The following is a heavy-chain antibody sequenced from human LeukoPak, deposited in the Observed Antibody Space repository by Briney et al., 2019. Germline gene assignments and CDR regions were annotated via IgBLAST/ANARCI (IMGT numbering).Heavy chain of an antibody. D-gene: IGHD2-21*01. CDR2: INLYNGDI. Sequence: ASVKVSCKTSGFSFTDYYMHWVRQAPGQGLEWMGWINLYNGDIKSAQKFQGKFVMTRDTSITTAYMEVPRLTSDDTAIYYCARADRLHGGPYLIGPWGQGTLVTVSS. J-gene: IGHJ5*02. CDR3: ARADRLHGGPYLIGP. CDR1: GFSFTDYY. V-gene: IGHV1-2*02.